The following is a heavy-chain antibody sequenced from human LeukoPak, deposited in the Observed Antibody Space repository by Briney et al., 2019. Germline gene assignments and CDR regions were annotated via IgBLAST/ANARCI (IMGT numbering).Heavy chain of an antibody. V-gene: IGHV1-18*01. Sequence: ASVKVSCKASGYTFTSYGISWVRQAPGQGLEWMGWISAYNGNTNYAQKLQGRVTMTTDTSTSTAYMELRSLRSDDTAVYYCARLRWTCSSTSCYYYNWFDPWGQGTLVTVSS. CDR2: ISAYNGNT. J-gene: IGHJ5*02. CDR3: ARLRWTCSSTSCYYYNWFDP. D-gene: IGHD2-2*01. CDR1: GYTFTSYG.